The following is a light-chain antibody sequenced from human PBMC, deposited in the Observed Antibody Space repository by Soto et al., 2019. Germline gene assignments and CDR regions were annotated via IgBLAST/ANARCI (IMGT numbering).Light chain of an antibody. CDR1: QGISNY. CDR2: AAS. J-gene: IGKJ5*01. V-gene: IGKV1-27*01. CDR3: QKYNSAPIT. Sequence: DIQMTQSPSSLSASVGDRVTITCRASQGISNYLAWYQQKPGKVPKLLIYAASTLQSGVPSRFSGSGSGTDFTLTISSLQPEDVATYDGQKYNSAPITFGQGTRLEMK.